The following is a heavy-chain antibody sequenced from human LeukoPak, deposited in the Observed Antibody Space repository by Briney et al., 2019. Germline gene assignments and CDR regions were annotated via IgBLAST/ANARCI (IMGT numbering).Heavy chain of an antibody. D-gene: IGHD3-16*01. J-gene: IGHJ4*02. CDR2: ILWSGGST. CDR1: GFTFDDYG. V-gene: IGHV3-20*03. Sequence: GGSLRLSYAASGFTFDDYGMSWVRQAPGKGLEWVSGILWSGGSTGYADSVKGRFTISRDNAKNSLYLQMNSLRVGDTAVYYCAKVGQPWSIWDYFDYWGQGTLVTVSS. CDR3: AKVGQPWSIWDYFDY.